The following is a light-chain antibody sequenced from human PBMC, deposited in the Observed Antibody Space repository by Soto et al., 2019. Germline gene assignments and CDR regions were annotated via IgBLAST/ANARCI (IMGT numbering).Light chain of an antibody. CDR3: SSFTSSTTRV. V-gene: IGLV2-14*03. CDR1: SSDIGGYDY. CDR2: DVS. J-gene: IGLJ1*01. Sequence: QSVLTQPASVSGSPGQSITISCTGSSSDIGGYDYVSWYQQYPGKAPKLMIYDVSNRPSGVSNRFSGSKSDNTASLTISGLQADDEADYYCSSFTSSTTRVFGTGTKVTVL.